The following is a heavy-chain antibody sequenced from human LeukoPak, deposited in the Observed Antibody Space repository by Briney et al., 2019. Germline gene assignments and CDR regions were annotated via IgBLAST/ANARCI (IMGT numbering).Heavy chain of an antibody. CDR3: ASSRYDSSGYYGIIGY. CDR1: GFTFSSYS. V-gene: IGHV3-21*01. D-gene: IGHD3-22*01. CDR2: ISRSSNYK. Sequence: PGGSLRLSCAASGFTFSSYSMNWVRQAPGKGLEWVSSISRSSNYKYYADSVKGRFTISRDNAKNSLYLQMNSLRAEETALYYCASSRYDSSGYYGIIGYWGQGTLVTVSS. J-gene: IGHJ4*02.